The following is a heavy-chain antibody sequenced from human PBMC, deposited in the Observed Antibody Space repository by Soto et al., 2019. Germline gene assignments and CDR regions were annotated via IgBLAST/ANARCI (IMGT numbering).Heavy chain of an antibody. CDR2: INPSGGST. J-gene: IGHJ4*02. Sequence: QVQLVQSGAEVKKPGASVKVSCKASGYTFTSYYMHWVRQAPGQGLEWMGIINPSGGSTSYAQKFQGRVTMTRDTSTSTVYMELSSLRSEDTAVYYCARAFFGVVMNDAYYFDYWGQGTLVTVSS. V-gene: IGHV1-46*01. D-gene: IGHD3-3*01. CDR1: GYTFTSYY. CDR3: ARAFFGVVMNDAYYFDY.